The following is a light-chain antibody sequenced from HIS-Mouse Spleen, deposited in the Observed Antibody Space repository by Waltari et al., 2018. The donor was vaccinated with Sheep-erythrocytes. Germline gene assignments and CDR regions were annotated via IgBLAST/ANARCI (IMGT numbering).Light chain of an antibody. CDR1: SSDVGSYNL. Sequence: QSALTQPASVSGSPGQSITISCTGTSSDVGSYNLVSWYQQHPGKAPKHMVYEGSKRPSGVSNRFSGSKSGNTASLTSSGLQAEDEADYYCCAYAGSSTPWVFGGGTKLTVL. CDR2: EGS. J-gene: IGLJ3*02. V-gene: IGLV2-23*01. CDR3: CAYAGSSTPWV.